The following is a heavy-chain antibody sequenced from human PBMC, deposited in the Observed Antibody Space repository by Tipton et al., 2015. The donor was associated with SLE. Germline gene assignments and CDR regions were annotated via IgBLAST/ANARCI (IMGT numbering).Heavy chain of an antibody. J-gene: IGHJ4*02. D-gene: IGHD1-26*01. Sequence: QLVQSGAEVKKPGSSVKVSCKASGGTLSNYAISWVRQAPGQGLQWMGGIIPFSATTKYAQNFQGRLTLTTDASLNTAYMVLYSLTSDDTAVYYCAKESWDYMGYFASWGQGTLVTVSS. V-gene: IGHV1-69*05. CDR3: AKESWDYMGYFAS. CDR1: GGTLSNYA. CDR2: IIPFSATT.